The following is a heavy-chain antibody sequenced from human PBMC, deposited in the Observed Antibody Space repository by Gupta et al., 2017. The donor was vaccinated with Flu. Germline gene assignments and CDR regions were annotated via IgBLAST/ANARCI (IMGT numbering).Heavy chain of an antibody. J-gene: IGHJ4*02. D-gene: IGHD3-16*01. CDR2: VHYSGDN. CDR3: ARYIWGKGFNAYFDY. CDR1: GDSINSHY. V-gene: IGHV4-59*11. Sequence: QVQLQESGPGLVKPSETLSLTCSVSGDSINSHYWSWLRQPPGRGLEWIGQVHYSGDNKYYASFMSRVTMAVDTSKKQFSLNLKYVMGADKAIYFCARYIWGKGFNAYFDYWGQGILVTVSS.